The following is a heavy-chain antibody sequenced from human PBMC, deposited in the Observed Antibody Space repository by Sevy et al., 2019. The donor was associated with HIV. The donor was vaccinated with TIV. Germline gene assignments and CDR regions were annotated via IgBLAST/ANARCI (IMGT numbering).Heavy chain of an antibody. J-gene: IGHJ4*02. CDR3: AKDGRSWTGFDY. CDR2: IRYDGSNK. CDR1: GFTFSSYG. D-gene: IGHD1-26*01. V-gene: IGHV3-30*02. Sequence: GGSLRLSCAASGFTFSSYGMHWVRQAPGKGLEWVAFIRYDGSNKYYADSVKGRFTISRDNSKNTLYLQMNSLRAGDTAVYYCAKDGRSWTGFDYWGQGTLVTVSS.